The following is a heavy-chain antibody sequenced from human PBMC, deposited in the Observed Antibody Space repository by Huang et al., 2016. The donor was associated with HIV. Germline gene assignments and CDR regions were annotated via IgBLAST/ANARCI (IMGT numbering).Heavy chain of an antibody. V-gene: IGHV4-39*02. D-gene: IGHD3-10*01. CDR1: GGSIRSDNYY. J-gene: IGHJ4*02. CDR2: IYYVGRT. CDR3: ARLPGSITMIRGVITDPY. Sequence: QLQLQESGPGLVKPSETLSLTCTVSGGSIRSDNYYWGGIRQPPGKGLEWLGGIYYVGRTYANPSLKRRVNITVDTAKNHFSLRMRSGTAADTAVYYCARLPGSITMIRGVITDPYWGQGTLVTVSS.